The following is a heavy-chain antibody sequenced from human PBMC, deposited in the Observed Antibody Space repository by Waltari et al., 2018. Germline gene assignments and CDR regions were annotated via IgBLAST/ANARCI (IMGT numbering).Heavy chain of an antibody. Sequence: EVQLVQSGAEVKRPGESLKISCKGSGYSFPRYWIGWVRQMPGTGLEWMGIIYPGDSDTRYSPSFQGQVTISADKSISTAYLQWSSLKASDTAMYYCARLYQWELVNFDYWGQGTLVTVSS. D-gene: IGHD1-26*01. CDR3: ARLYQWELVNFDY. CDR2: IYPGDSDT. J-gene: IGHJ4*02. CDR1: GYSFPRYW. V-gene: IGHV5-51*01.